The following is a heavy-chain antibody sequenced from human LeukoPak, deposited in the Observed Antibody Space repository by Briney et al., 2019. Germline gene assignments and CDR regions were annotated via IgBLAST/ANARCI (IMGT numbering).Heavy chain of an antibody. D-gene: IGHD1-1*01. J-gene: IGHJ5*02. Sequence: GGSLRLSCAASGFTFSRYWMGWVRQAPGKGLEWVAHIKRDGSQKYYLDSVKGRFTISRDNAKNSLYLQMNSLRVEDTAVYYCARLGLEVGGPNWFDPWGQGTLVTVSS. CDR3: ARLGLEVGGPNWFDP. CDR2: IKRDGSQK. V-gene: IGHV3-7*01. CDR1: GFTFSRYW.